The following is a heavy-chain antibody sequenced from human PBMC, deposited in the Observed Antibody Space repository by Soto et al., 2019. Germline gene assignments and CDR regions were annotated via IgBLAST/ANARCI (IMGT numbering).Heavy chain of an antibody. J-gene: IGHJ6*02. CDR2: INPNSGGT. V-gene: IGHV1-2*02. CDR1: RYTFTDYY. Sequence: QVQLVQSGAEVKKPGASVKVSCKSSRYTFTDYYIHWVRLAHGQGLEWMGWINPNSGGTKFAQKFKGRVNMNRDTFTRTAYMELGRLTSDDTAGYYCASPLRSITHGMDVWGQGTTVSVSS. D-gene: IGHD1-20*01. CDR3: ASPLRSITHGMDV.